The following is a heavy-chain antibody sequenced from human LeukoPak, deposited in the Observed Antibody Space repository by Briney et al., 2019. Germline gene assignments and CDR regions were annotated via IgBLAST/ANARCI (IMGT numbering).Heavy chain of an antibody. CDR2: ISSSSSTI. CDR3: ARSGGFTMVRGVIISRAGKTVDY. Sequence: GGSLRLSCAASGFTFSSYSMNWVRQAPGKGLEWVSYISSSSSTIYYADSVKGRFTISRDNAKNSLYLQMNSLRAEDTAVYYCARSGGFTMVRGVIISRAGKTVDYWGQGTLVTVSS. D-gene: IGHD3-10*01. V-gene: IGHV3-48*04. CDR1: GFTFSSYS. J-gene: IGHJ4*02.